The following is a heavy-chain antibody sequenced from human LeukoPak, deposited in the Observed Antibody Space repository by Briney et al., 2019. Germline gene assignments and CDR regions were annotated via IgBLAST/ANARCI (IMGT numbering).Heavy chain of an antibody. V-gene: IGHV3-74*01. Sequence: QPGGSLRLSCTASGFTLRNYWMHWVRQVPGKRVVWVSRISGDGSVTNYADSVQGRFTISRDNAKNILYLQINSLRSEDTAVYYCARYSSSSGGAAYYLDYWGHGTLVTVSS. CDR3: ARYSSSSGGAAYYLDY. J-gene: IGHJ4*01. D-gene: IGHD6-6*01. CDR2: ISGDGSVT. CDR1: GFTLRNYW.